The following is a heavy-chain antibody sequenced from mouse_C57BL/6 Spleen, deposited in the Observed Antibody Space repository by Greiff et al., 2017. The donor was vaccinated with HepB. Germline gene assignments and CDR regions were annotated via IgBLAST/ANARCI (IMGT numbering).Heavy chain of an antibody. J-gene: IGHJ1*03. Sequence: VQLQQSGPELVKPGASVKIPCKASGYTFTDYNMDWVKQSHGKSLEWIGDINPNNGGNIYNQKFKGKATLTVYKSSSTAYIELRSLTSEDTAVYYCARGRIFDDYYWYFDVWGTGTTVTVSS. CDR2: INPNNGGN. CDR1: GYTFTDYN. D-gene: IGHD2-4*01. V-gene: IGHV1-18*01. CDR3: ARGRIFDDYYWYFDV.